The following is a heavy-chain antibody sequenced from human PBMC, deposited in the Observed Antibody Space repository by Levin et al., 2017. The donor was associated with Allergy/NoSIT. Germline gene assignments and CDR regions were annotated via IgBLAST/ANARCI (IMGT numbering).Heavy chain of an antibody. Sequence: SQTLSLTCSVSGDSVHSGTYYWSWIRQPPGKGLEWIGYVYYNGDTDYNPSLKSRVTISIDTSKNQFSLKLSSVTAADTAIYHCARDPGGTLYWYFDLWGRGTPVTVSP. CDR2: VYYNGDT. CDR1: GDSVHSGTYY. D-gene: IGHD3-16*01. CDR3: ARDPGGTLYWYFDL. J-gene: IGHJ2*01. V-gene: IGHV4-61*01.